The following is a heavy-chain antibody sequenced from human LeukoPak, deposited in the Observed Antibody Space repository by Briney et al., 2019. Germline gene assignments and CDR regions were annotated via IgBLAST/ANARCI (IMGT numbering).Heavy chain of an antibody. V-gene: IGHV5-51*01. Sequence: GGSLRLSCQGFGYXFTTSWIGWVRQLPGKGLEWTAIIYAGNSDAKYSPSFQGQVSISTDRSISTAYLHWSSLKASDTAIYYCAIINHPDGRVYWGQGTLVTVSS. J-gene: IGHJ4*02. CDR2: IYAGNSDA. CDR3: AIINHPDGRVY. D-gene: IGHD5-24*01. CDR1: GYXFTTSW.